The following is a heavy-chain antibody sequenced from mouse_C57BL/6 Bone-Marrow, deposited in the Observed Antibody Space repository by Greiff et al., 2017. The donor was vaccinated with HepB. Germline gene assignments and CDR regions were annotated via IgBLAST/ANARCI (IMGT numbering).Heavy chain of an antibody. CDR2: ISSGSSTI. CDR3: ARGYYYGSSY. Sequence: DVMLVESGGGLVKPGGSLKLSCAASGFTFSDYGMHWVRQAPEKGLEWVAYISSGSSTIYYADTVKGRFTIARDNAKNTLFLQMTSLRSEDTAMYYCARGYYYGSSYWGRGTSLTVSA. J-gene: IGHJ2*03. CDR1: GFTFSDYG. D-gene: IGHD1-1*01. V-gene: IGHV5-17*01.